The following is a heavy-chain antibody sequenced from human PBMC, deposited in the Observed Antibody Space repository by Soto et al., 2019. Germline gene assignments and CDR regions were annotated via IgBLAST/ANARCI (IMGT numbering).Heavy chain of an antibody. Sequence: QVQLVQSGAEVKKPGSSVKVSCKASGGTFSSYAISWVRQAPGHGLEWMGGIIPIFGTANYAQKFQGRVTITADESTSTAYMELSSLRSEDTAVYYCARDPRGQLVRGYGMDVWGQGTTVTVSS. CDR3: ARDPRGQLVRGYGMDV. D-gene: IGHD6-13*01. J-gene: IGHJ6*02. V-gene: IGHV1-69*12. CDR2: IIPIFGTA. CDR1: GGTFSSYA.